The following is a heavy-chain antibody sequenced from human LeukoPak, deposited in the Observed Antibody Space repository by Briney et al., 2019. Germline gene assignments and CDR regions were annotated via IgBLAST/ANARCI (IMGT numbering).Heavy chain of an antibody. CDR2: IWYDGSNK. CDR1: GFTFSNYG. CDR3: ARDRSGLDY. J-gene: IGHJ4*02. Sequence: GGSLRLSCAASGFTFSNYGMHWVRQVPGKGLEWVAVIWYDGSNKYYADSVKGRFTISRDNSKNTLYLQMNSLRAEDTAVYYCARDRSGLDYWGQGTLVTVSS. V-gene: IGHV3-33*01.